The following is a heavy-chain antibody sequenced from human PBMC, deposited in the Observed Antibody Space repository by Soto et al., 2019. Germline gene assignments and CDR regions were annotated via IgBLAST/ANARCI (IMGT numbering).Heavy chain of an antibody. CDR1: GYTFTGYY. V-gene: IGHV1-2*04. J-gene: IGHJ6*03. CDR2: INPNSGGT. Sequence: ASVKGSCKSSGYTFTGYYMHGVRQAPGQGLGWMGWINPNSGGTNYEQKFQGWVTMTRDTSISTAYMELSRLRSDDTAVYYCARGTVVPAAMSVPHYYYMDVGGKGTTVTVSS. D-gene: IGHD2-2*01. CDR3: ARGTVVPAAMSVPHYYYMDV.